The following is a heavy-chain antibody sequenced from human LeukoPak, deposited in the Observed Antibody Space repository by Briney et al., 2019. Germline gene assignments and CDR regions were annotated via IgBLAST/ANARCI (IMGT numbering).Heavy chain of an antibody. Sequence: SETLSLTCTVSGGSLSSISMYEGAWIRQPAGKGLEWNWRMYYSGTTYYKPCHKSRFNISIDRYKNHLSMKLPSVTPADTALYYCALHIKGGVVVLFDYCGQGTLVTVSS. CDR2: MYYSGTT. J-gene: IGHJ4*02. V-gene: IGHV4-39*01. CDR3: ALHIKGGVVVLFDY. D-gene: IGHD2-2*01. CDR1: GGSLSSISMYE.